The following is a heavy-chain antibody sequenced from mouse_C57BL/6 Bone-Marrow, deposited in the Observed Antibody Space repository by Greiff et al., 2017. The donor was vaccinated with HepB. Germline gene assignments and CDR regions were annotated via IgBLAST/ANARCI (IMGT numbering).Heavy chain of an antibody. Sequence: EVNLVESGGGLVKPGGSLKLSCAASGFTFSSYAMSWVRQTPEKRLEWVATISDGGSYTYYPDNVKGRFTISRDNAKNNLYLQMSHLKSEDTAMYYCASLYYGNYGWFAYWGQGTLVTVSA. CDR1: GFTFSSYA. CDR3: ASLYYGNYGWFAY. J-gene: IGHJ3*01. V-gene: IGHV5-4*03. D-gene: IGHD2-1*01. CDR2: ISDGGSYT.